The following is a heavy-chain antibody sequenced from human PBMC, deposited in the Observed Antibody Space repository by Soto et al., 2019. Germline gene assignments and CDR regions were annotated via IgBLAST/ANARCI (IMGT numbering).Heavy chain of an antibody. CDR2: IIPIFGTA. CDR3: ARHGNRDGYNPWFDP. Sequence: GASVKVSCKASGGTFSSYAISWVRQAPGQGLEWMGGIIPIFGTANYAQKFQGRVTITADKSTSTAYMELSSLRSEDTAVYHCARHGNRDGYNPWFDPWGQGTLVTVSS. D-gene: IGHD5-12*01. CDR1: GGTFSSYA. V-gene: IGHV1-69*06. J-gene: IGHJ5*02.